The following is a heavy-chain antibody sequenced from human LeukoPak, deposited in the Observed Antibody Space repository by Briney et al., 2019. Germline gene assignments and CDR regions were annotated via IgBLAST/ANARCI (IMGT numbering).Heavy chain of an antibody. CDR1: GGSISSSNW. CDR3: ARYGSGSYYLNDY. Sequence: SETLSLTCTVSGGSISSSNWWSWVRQPPGKGLEWIGEIYHSGSTNYNPSLKSRVTISVDKSKNQFSLKLSSVTAADTAVYYCARYGSGSYYLNDYWGQGTLVTVSS. D-gene: IGHD3-10*01. V-gene: IGHV4-4*02. J-gene: IGHJ4*02. CDR2: IYHSGST.